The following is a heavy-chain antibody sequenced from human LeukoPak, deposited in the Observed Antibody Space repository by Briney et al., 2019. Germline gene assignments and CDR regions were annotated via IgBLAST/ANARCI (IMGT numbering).Heavy chain of an antibody. CDR1: GGSISSYY. CDR2: IYTSGST. V-gene: IGHV4-4*07. Sequence: SETLSLTCTVSGGSISSYYWSWIRQPAGKGLEWIGRIYTSGSTNYNPSLKSRVTMSVDTSKSQFSLKLSSVTAADTAVYYCARDQPEYQLLYWFDPWGQGTLVTVSS. J-gene: IGHJ5*02. D-gene: IGHD2-2*01. CDR3: ARDQPEYQLLYWFDP.